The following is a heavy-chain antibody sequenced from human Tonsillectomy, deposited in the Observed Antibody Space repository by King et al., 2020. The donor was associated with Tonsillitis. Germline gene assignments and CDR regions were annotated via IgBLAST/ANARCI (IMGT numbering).Heavy chain of an antibody. CDR3: ARRYYFDTSGYSIDY. D-gene: IGHD3-22*01. CDR1: GYSFTSYW. V-gene: IGHV5-51*01. Sequence: QLVQSGAEVKKPGESLKISCKGSGYSFTSYWIGWVRQMPGKGLEWMGIIYPGDSDTRYSPSFQGPVTISADKSISTAYLQWSSLKASDTALYYCARRYYFDTSGYSIDYWGQGPLVTVSS. CDR2: IYPGDSDT. J-gene: IGHJ4*02.